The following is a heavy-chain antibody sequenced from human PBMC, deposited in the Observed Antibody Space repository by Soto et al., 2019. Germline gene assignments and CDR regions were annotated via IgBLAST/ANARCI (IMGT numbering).Heavy chain of an antibody. D-gene: IGHD6-6*01. CDR3: ARRRGSSSPYGMDV. J-gene: IGHJ6*02. Sequence: VESLKISCKGSGYMFSTYWISWCLEMAVKGLEWMGIIYPDDSDTRYSPSFQGQVTISADKSISTAYLQWSSLKASDTAMYYCARRRGSSSPYGMDVWGQGTTVTVSS. V-gene: IGHV5-51*01. CDR2: IYPDDSDT. CDR1: GYMFSTYW.